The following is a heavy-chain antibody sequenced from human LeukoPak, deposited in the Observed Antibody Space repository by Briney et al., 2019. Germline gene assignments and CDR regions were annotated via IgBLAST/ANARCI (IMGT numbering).Heavy chain of an antibody. CDR2: IYYSGST. Sequence: TSETLSLTCTVSGGSISSYYWSWIRQPPGKGLEWIGYIYYSGSTKYNPSLKSRVTISVDRSKNQFSLKLSSVTAADTAVYYCASTVTAYYGMDVWGQGTTVTVSS. CDR1: GGSISSYY. D-gene: IGHD4-4*01. CDR3: ASTVTAYYGMDV. V-gene: IGHV4-59*12. J-gene: IGHJ6*02.